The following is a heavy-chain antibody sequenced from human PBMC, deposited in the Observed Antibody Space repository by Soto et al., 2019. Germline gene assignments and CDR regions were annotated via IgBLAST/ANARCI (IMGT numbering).Heavy chain of an antibody. CDR3: ARDFGSWQNWFDP. CDR2: ISSSSSYI. Sequence: GGSLRLSCAASGFTFSSYWMHWVRQAPGKGLEWVSSISSSSSYIYYADSVKGRFTISRDNAKNSLYLQMNSLRAEDTAVYYCARDFGSWQNWFDPWGQGTLVTVSS. J-gene: IGHJ5*02. D-gene: IGHD6-13*01. CDR1: GFTFSSYW. V-gene: IGHV3-21*01.